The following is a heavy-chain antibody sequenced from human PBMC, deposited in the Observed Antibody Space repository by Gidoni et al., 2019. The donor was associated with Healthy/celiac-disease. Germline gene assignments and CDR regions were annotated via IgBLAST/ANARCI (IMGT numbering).Heavy chain of an antibody. CDR3: ARGAGGGDYAY. Sequence: QVQLQESGPGLVKPSETLSLTCTVSGGSISSYYWSWIRQPPGKGLEWIGYIYYSGSTNYNPSLKSRVTISVDTSKNQFSLKLSSVTAADTAVYYCARGAGGGDYAYWGQGTLVTVSS. J-gene: IGHJ4*02. CDR1: GGSISSYY. CDR2: IYYSGST. D-gene: IGHD2-21*02. V-gene: IGHV4-59*01.